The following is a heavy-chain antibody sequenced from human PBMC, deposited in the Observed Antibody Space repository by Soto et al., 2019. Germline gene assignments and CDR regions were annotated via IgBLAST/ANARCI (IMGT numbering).Heavy chain of an antibody. D-gene: IGHD2-8*01. CDR2: IYYTGST. CDR3: AREAFRATNGVVDL. V-gene: IGHV4-39*07. Sequence: SETLSLTCTVSGGSISSSSYYWGWIRQPPGKGLEWIGSIYYTGSTYYNPSPKSRVTISIDTSKNQFSLKLSSVTAADTAVYYCAREAFRATNGVVDLWGQGTLITVSS. J-gene: IGHJ5*02. CDR1: GGSISSSSYY.